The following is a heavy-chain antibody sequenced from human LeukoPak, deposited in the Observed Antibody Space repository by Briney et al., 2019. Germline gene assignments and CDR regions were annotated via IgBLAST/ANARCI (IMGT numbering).Heavy chain of an antibody. CDR2: ISGSSGNI. CDR1: GFTFGDYY. J-gene: IGHJ4*02. CDR3: PSPVRG. Sequence: GGSLRLSCTASGFTFGDYYMSWIRQAPGKGLEWVSYISGSSGNINYADSVKGRFTISRDNAKNSLYLQMNSLRDEDTAVYYCPSPVRGWGQGALVTVSS. V-gene: IGHV3-11*03.